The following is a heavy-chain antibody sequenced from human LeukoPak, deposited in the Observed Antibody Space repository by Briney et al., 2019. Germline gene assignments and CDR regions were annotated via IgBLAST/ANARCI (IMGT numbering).Heavy chain of an antibody. CDR2: IKQDGSEK. J-gene: IGHJ4*02. CDR1: GFTFSSYW. Sequence: GGSLRLSCAASGFTFSSYWMSWVRQAPGKGLEWVANIKQDGSEKYYVDSVKGRFTISRDNAKNSPYLQMNSLRAEDTAVYYCATETSHFLPGTVDYWGQGTLVTVSS. V-gene: IGHV3-7*04. CDR3: ATETSHFLPGTVDY. D-gene: IGHD6-6*01.